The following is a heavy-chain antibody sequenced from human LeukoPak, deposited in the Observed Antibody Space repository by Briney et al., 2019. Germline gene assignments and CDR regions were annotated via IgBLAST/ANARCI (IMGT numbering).Heavy chain of an antibody. CDR3: ASKSRWLQHDY. CDR1: GYSISSGYY. CDR2: IYHSGST. Sequence: PSETLSLTCTVSGYSISSGYYWGWIRQPPGKGLEWIGSIYHSGSTYYNPSLKSRVTISVDTSKNQFSLKLSSVTAADTAVYYCASKSRWLQHDYWGQGTLVTVSS. D-gene: IGHD5-24*01. J-gene: IGHJ4*02. V-gene: IGHV4-38-2*02.